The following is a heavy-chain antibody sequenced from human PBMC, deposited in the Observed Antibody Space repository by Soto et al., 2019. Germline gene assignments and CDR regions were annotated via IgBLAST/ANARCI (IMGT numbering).Heavy chain of an antibody. CDR3: ARDCSSTSCYSPGIDY. Sequence: PGGSLRLSCAASGFTFSSYSMNWVRQAPGKGLEWVSYISSSSSTIYYADSVKGRFTISRDNAKSSLYLQMNSLRAEDTAVYYCARDCSSTSCYSPGIDYWGQGTLVTVSS. CDR1: GFTFSSYS. J-gene: IGHJ4*02. CDR2: ISSSSSTI. D-gene: IGHD2-2*01. V-gene: IGHV3-48*01.